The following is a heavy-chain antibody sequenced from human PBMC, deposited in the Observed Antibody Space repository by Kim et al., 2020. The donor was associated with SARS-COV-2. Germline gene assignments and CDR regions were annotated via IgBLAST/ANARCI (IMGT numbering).Heavy chain of an antibody. CDR1: GFTFSSYG. D-gene: IGHD2-2*01. V-gene: IGHV3-33*01. CDR3: ARDAGYRYCSSTSCPKNWFDP. Sequence: GGSLRLSCAASGFTFSSYGMHWVRQAPGKGLEWVAVIWYDGSNKYYADSVKGRFTISRDNSKNTLYLQMNSLRAEDTAVYYCARDAGYRYCSSTSCPKNWFDPWGQGTLVTVSS. J-gene: IGHJ5*02. CDR2: IWYDGSNK.